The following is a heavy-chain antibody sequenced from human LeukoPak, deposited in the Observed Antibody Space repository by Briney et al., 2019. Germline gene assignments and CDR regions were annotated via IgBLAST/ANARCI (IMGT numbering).Heavy chain of an antibody. CDR3: AKIGPRDGYNFRVRWFDP. CDR1: GGSISSYY. D-gene: IGHD5-24*01. Sequence: PSETLSLTCTVSGGSISSYYWSWIRQPPGKGLEWIGYIYYSGSTNYNPSLKSRVTISVDTSKNQFSLKLTSVTAADTAVYYCAKIGPRDGYNFRVRWFDPWGQGTLVTVSS. J-gene: IGHJ5*02. V-gene: IGHV4-59*01. CDR2: IYYSGST.